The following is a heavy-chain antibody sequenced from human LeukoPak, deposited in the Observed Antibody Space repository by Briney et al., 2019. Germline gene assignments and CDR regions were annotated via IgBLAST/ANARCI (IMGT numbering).Heavy chain of an antibody. J-gene: IGHJ3*02. V-gene: IGHV4-59*08. CDR2: IYYSGST. D-gene: IGHD6-6*01. CDR3: ARGIAARRRDAFDI. Sequence: SETLSLTCTVSGGSISSYYWSWIRQPPGKGLEWIGYIYYSGSTNYNPSLKSRVTISVDTSKNQFSLKLSSVTAADTAVYYCARGIAARRRDAFDIWGQGTMVTVSS. CDR1: GGSISSYY.